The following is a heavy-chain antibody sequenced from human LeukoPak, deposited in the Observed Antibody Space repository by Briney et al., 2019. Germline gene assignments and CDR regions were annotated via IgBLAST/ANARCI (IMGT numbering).Heavy chain of an antibody. J-gene: IGHJ4*02. CDR2: INAGNGNT. V-gene: IGHV1-3*01. Sequence: ASVKVSCKASGYTFTSYAMHWVRQAPGQRLEWMGWINAGNGNTKYSRKFQGRVTITRDTSASTAYMELSSLRSEDTAVYYCARDLSTWYYYDSSGYYLDYWGQGTLVTVSS. D-gene: IGHD3-22*01. CDR3: ARDLSTWYYYDSSGYYLDY. CDR1: GYTFTSYA.